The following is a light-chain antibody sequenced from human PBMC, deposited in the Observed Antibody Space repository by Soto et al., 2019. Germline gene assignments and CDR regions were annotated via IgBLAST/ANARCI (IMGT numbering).Light chain of an antibody. Sequence: QSVLTQPPSASGTPGQRVTISCFGSSSNIGSNTVNWYQQLPGTAPKLLIYSNNHRPSGVPDRVSGSKSGTSASLAISGLQSEDEAEYYCAAWDDSLNGYVFGTGTKVTVL. CDR2: SNN. J-gene: IGLJ1*01. V-gene: IGLV1-44*01. CDR1: SSNIGSNT. CDR3: AAWDDSLNGYV.